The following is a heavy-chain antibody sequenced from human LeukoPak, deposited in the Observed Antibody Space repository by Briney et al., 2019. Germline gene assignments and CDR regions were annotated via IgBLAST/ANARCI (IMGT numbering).Heavy chain of an antibody. CDR3: ARTLYYDILTGYSPPPYYFDY. J-gene: IGHJ4*02. CDR1: GFTFSSDW. D-gene: IGHD3-9*01. V-gene: IGHV3-7*03. CDR2: IKQDGSEK. Sequence: GGALRLSCAASGFTFSSDWMSWVRQAPGKGLEWVANIKQDGSEKYYVDSVKGRFTISRDNAKNSLYLQMNSLRAEDTAVYYCARTLYYDILTGYSPPPYYFDYWGQGTLVTVSS.